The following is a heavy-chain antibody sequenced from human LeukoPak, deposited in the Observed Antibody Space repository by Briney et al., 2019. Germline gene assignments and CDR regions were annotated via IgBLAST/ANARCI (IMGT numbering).Heavy chain of an antibody. CDR1: GGSISTSGFY. Sequence: SVTLSLTCTVSGGSISTSGFYWGWIRQPPGTGLEWIGTIYYSGSTYYNPSLKSRVTVSVDTSKNQFSLRLTSVTAADTAVYYCASMYYYDSSGHYGYNWFDPWGQGTLVTVSS. CDR2: IYYSGST. V-gene: IGHV4-39*01. J-gene: IGHJ5*02. D-gene: IGHD3-22*01. CDR3: ASMYYYDSSGHYGYNWFDP.